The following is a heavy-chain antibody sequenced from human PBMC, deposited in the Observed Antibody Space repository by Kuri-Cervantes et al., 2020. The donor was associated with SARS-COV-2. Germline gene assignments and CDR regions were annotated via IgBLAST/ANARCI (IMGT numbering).Heavy chain of an antibody. Sequence: GGSLRLSCKGSGYTFTSYYMHWVRQAPGQGLEWMGIINPSGGSTSYAQKFQGRVTMTRDTSTSTVYMELSSLRSEDTAVYYCTTERYYYDSSGYGSDLTVDYWGQGTLVTVSS. CDR3: TTERYYYDSSGYGSDLTVDY. CDR2: INPSGGST. J-gene: IGHJ4*02. V-gene: IGHV1-46*01. CDR1: GYTFTSYY. D-gene: IGHD3-22*01.